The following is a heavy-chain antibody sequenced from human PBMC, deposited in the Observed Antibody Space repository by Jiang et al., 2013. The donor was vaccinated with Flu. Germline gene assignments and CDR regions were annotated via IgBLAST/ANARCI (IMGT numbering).Heavy chain of an antibody. CDR2: IYYSGST. CDR3: ARPITMVRGWHGMDV. CDR1: GGSISSSSYY. V-gene: IGHV4-39*01. D-gene: IGHD3-10*01. J-gene: IGHJ6*02. Sequence: GSGLVKPSETLSLTCTVSGGSISSSSYYWGWIRQPPGKGLEWIGSIYYSGSTYYNPSLKSRVTISVDTSKNQFSLKLSSVTAADTAVYYCARPITMVRGWHGMDVWGQGTTVTVSS.